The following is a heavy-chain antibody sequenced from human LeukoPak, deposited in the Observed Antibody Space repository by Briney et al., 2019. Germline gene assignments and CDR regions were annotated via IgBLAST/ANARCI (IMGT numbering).Heavy chain of an antibody. Sequence: GGSLRLSCAASGFTFSSYGMHWVRQAPGKGLEWVAFMRYDGSNKYYADSVKGRFTISRDNSKNALYLQMNSLRAEDTAVYYCAKDHDSSGYYYFDYWGQGTLVTVSS. CDR3: AKDHDSSGYYYFDY. D-gene: IGHD3-22*01. CDR1: GFTFSSYG. V-gene: IGHV3-30*02. CDR2: MRYDGSNK. J-gene: IGHJ4*02.